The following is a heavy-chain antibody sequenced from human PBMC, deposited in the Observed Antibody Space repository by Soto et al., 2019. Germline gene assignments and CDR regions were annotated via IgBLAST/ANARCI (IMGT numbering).Heavy chain of an antibody. D-gene: IGHD3-16*01. J-gene: IGHJ6*02. V-gene: IGHV4-4*02. CDR2: IYHSGIT. CDR3: ARDLGYSGYYYGMDV. CDR1: GGSISSSNW. Sequence: SETLSLTCAVSGGSISSSNWWSWVRQPPGKGLEWIGEIYHSGITNYNPSLKSRVTISVDKSKNQFSLKLSSVTAADTAVYYCARDLGYSGYYYGMDVWGQGTTVTVSS.